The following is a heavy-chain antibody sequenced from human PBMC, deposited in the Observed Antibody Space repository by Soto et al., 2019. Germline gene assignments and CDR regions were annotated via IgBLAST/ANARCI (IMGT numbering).Heavy chain of an antibody. V-gene: IGHV1-3*01. CDR2: INAGNGNT. J-gene: IGHJ6*02. CDR3: ARDRYRAAAPSSYYYYGMDV. CDR1: GYAYNSYA. Sequence: GASVKLSCKDSGYAYNSYAMRWVRQATGQRLEWMGWINAGNGNTKYSQKFQGRVTITRDTSASTAYMELSSLRSEDTAVYYCARDRYRAAAPSSYYYYGMDVWGQETTVTVSS. D-gene: IGHD6-13*01.